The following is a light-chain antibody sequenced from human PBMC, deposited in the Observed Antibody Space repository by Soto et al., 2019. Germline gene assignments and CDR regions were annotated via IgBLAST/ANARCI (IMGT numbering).Light chain of an antibody. Sequence: DIVMTQSPDSLAVSLGERATVNCKSSQSVLSRSNNKNYLAWFQQKPGQAPKLLIYWASTRESGVPDRFGGSGSGTDFTLTIRSLQAEDVAVYYCQQYYGGPITFGQGTRLEIK. V-gene: IGKV4-1*01. J-gene: IGKJ5*01. CDR1: QSVLSRSNNKNY. CDR2: WAS. CDR3: QQYYGGPIT.